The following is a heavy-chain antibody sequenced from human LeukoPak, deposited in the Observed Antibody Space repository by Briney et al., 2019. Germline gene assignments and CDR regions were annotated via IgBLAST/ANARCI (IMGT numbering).Heavy chain of an antibody. V-gene: IGHV4-34*01. CDR1: GGSISGYY. J-gene: IGHJ4*02. CDR3: ARLPWYFDY. Sequence: SETLSLTCTVSGGSISGYYWSWIRQPPGKGLEWIGEINHSGSTNYNPSLKGRVTISVDTSKNQFSLKLSSVTAADTAVYYCARLPWYFDYWGQGTLVTVSS. CDR2: INHSGST.